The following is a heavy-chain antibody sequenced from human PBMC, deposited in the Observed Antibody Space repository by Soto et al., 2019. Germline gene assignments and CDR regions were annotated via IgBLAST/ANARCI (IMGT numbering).Heavy chain of an antibody. Sequence: ASVKVSCKASGYTFTSYGISWVRQAPGQGLEWMGWISAYNGNTDYPQKLQGRVTMTTDTSTSTAYMELRSLRSDDTAVYYCAREGYCISTSCYASALDYWGQGTLVTVSS. V-gene: IGHV1-18*01. CDR3: AREGYCISTSCYASALDY. D-gene: IGHD2-2*01. J-gene: IGHJ4*02. CDR2: ISAYNGNT. CDR1: GYTFTSYG.